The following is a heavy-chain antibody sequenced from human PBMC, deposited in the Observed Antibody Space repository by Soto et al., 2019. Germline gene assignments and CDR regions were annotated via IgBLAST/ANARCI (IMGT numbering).Heavy chain of an antibody. V-gene: IGHV3-15*07. CDR3: ATDVPSQGRGEFDY. J-gene: IGHJ4*02. CDR1: GFTFNTAW. CDR2: IKSKNDGETT. Sequence: EVQLVESGGGLVKPGGSLRLSCAAFGFTFNTAWMSWVRQAPGKGLEWVGRIKSKNDGETTDYPAPVKGRFFISRDDSEKALYLQMNSLKTEDTAMYYCATDVPSQGRGEFDYWGQGVLVTVSS.